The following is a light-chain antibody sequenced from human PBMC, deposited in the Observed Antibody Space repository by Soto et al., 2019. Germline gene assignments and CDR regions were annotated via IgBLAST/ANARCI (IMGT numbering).Light chain of an antibody. CDR2: DVS. J-gene: IGLJ1*01. Sequence: LTQPASVSGSPGQSITISCTGTSSDVGGYNYVSWYQQHPGKAPKLMIYDVSNRPSGVSNRFSGSKSGNTASLTISGLQAEDVADYYCSSYTSSSTLGYVFGTGTKVTGL. CDR3: SSYTSSSTLGYV. CDR1: SSDVGGYNY. V-gene: IGLV2-14*01.